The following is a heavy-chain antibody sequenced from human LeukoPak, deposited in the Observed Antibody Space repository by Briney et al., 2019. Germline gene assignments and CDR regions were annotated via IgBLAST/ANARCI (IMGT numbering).Heavy chain of an antibody. CDR2: IYSGGST. CDR3: ARIVAGGAFDI. Sequence: QPGGSLRLSCAASGFTFSNYAMSWVRQAPGKGLEWVSVIYSGGSTYHADSVKGRFTISRDNSKNTLYLQMNSLRDEDTAVYYCARIVAGGAFDIWGQGTMVTVSS. CDR1: GFTFSNYA. J-gene: IGHJ3*02. D-gene: IGHD1-26*01. V-gene: IGHV3-66*01.